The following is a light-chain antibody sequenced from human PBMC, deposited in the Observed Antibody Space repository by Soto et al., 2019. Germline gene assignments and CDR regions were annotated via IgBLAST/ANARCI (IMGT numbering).Light chain of an antibody. Sequence: EIVLTQSPATLSLSPGERATLSCRASQSVSSYLAWYQQKPGQAPRLLIFGASTRATGIPARFSGSGSGTDFTLTISSLEPEDFAVYYCQQRSNWPLTFGGGTKVDIK. CDR1: QSVSSY. CDR2: GAS. CDR3: QQRSNWPLT. V-gene: IGKV3-11*01. J-gene: IGKJ4*01.